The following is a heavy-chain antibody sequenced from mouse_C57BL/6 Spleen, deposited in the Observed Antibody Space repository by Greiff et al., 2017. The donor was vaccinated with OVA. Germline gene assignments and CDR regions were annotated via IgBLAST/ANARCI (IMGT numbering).Heavy chain of an antibody. V-gene: IGHV2-2*01. J-gene: IGHJ1*03. CDR2: IWSGGST. CDR1: GFSLTSYG. Sequence: VQLQQSGPGLVQPSQSLSITCTVSGFSLTSYGVHWVRQSPGKGLEWLGVIWSGGSTDYNAAFISRLSISKDNSKSQVFFKMNSLQADDTAIYYCASGDGYYDWYFDVWGTGTTVTVSS. D-gene: IGHD2-3*01. CDR3: ASGDGYYDWYFDV.